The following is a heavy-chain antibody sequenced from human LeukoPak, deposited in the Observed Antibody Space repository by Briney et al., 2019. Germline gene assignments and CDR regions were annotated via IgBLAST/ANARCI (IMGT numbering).Heavy chain of an antibody. J-gene: IGHJ4*02. Sequence: GESLKISCKGSGYSFTSYWIGWVRQVPGKGLEWVSAISSSGSATYYADSVKGRFTISRDNSKNTLYLQMNSLRAEDTAVYYCAKAVALRGYFDYWGQGTLVTVSS. CDR2: ISSSGSAT. CDR1: GYSFTSYW. V-gene: IGHV3-23*01. CDR3: AKAVALRGYFDY. D-gene: IGHD2-15*01.